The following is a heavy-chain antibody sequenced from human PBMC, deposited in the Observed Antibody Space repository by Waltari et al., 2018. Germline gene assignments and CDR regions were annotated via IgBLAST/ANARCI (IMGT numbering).Heavy chain of an antibody. CDR3: SSGYSSSWAY. J-gene: IGHJ4*02. CDR1: GFTFSGSA. CDR2: IRSKANSYAT. V-gene: IGHV3-73*02. Sequence: EVQLVESGGGLVQPGGSLKLSCAASGFTFSGSAMHWVRQASGKGLEGVGRIRSKANSYATAYAASVKGRFTISRDDSKNTAYLQMNSLKTEDTAVYYCSSGYSSSWAYWGQGTLVTVSS. D-gene: IGHD6-13*01.